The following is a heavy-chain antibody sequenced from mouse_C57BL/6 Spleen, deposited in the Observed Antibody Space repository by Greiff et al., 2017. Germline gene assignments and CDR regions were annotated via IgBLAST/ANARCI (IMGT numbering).Heavy chain of an antibody. D-gene: IGHD2-5*01. CDR3: TTDYYNNYVGGYYAKDY. J-gene: IGHJ4*01. Sequence: EVKLVESGAELVRPGASVKLSCTASGFNIKDYYMHWVKQRPEQGLEWIGRIDPEDGDTEYAPKFPGKATMTADTSSNTAYLQLSSLTSEDTAVXYCTTDYYNNYVGGYYAKDYWGQGTSVTVSS. CDR1: GFNIKDYY. V-gene: IGHV14-1*01. CDR2: IDPEDGDT.